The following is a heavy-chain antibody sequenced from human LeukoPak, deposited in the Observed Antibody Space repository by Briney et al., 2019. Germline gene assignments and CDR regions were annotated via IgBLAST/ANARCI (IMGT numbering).Heavy chain of an antibody. CDR1: GGSFSGYY. CDR3: ARGISPQYCSSTSCYKSFDP. J-gene: IGHJ5*02. Sequence: PSETLSLTCAVYGGSFSGYYWSWIRQPPGKGLEWIGEINHSGGTNYNPSLKSRVTISVDTSKNQFSLKLSSVTAADTAVYYCARGISPQYCSSTSCYKSFDPWGQGTLVTVSS. CDR2: INHSGGT. V-gene: IGHV4-34*01. D-gene: IGHD2-2*02.